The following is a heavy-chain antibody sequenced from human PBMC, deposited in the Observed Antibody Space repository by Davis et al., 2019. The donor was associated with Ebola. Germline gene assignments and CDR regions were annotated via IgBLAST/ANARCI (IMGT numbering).Heavy chain of an antibody. D-gene: IGHD1-26*01. V-gene: IGHV1-18*01. CDR3: ARDGVRGSGSYVLPLYYYYGMDV. Sequence: ASVKVSCKASGYTFTSYGISWVRQAPGQGLEWMGWISAYNGNTNYAQKLQGRVTMTSDTSTSTAYMELRSLRSDDTAVYYCARDGVRGSGSYVLPLYYYYGMDVWGQGTTVTVSS. J-gene: IGHJ6*02. CDR2: ISAYNGNT. CDR1: GYTFTSYG.